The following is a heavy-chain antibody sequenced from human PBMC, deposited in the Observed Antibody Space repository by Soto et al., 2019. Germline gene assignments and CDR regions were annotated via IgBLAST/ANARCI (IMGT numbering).Heavy chain of an antibody. V-gene: IGHV4-39*01. CDR3: ARLDSGFGATMDV. CDR2: IDYSVTT. J-gene: IGHJ6*02. CDR1: GGSVSSGTYY. D-gene: IGHD3-10*01. Sequence: QLQLQESGPGLVKPSETLSLTCTVSGGSVSSGTYYWGWIRPPPGKGLEWIGSIDYSVTTYYNPSLKSRVTVSVDPSQNQFSLKLTAVTAADTAGYYCARLDSGFGATMDVGGQGTTVTVCS.